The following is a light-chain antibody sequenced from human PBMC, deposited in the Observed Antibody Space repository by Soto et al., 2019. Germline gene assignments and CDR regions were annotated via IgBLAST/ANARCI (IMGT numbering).Light chain of an antibody. CDR1: SSDIGGYYY. Sequence: QSALAQPASVSGSPGQSITISCTGTSSDIGGYYYVSWYQHHPGKAPKLLIYQVTNRPSRVSNRLSGSKSGNTASLTISGLQADDEADYYCTSYSSSDIFYVFRTGTKVTVL. J-gene: IGLJ1*01. V-gene: IGLV2-14*01. CDR2: QVT. CDR3: TSYSSSDIFYV.